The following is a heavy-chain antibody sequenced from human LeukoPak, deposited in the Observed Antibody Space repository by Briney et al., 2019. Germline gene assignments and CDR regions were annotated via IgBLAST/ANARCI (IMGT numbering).Heavy chain of an antibody. CDR2: ISYDENDK. CDR3: AKELEYGDHFYSLNELDY. D-gene: IGHD4-17*01. Sequence: GGSLRLSCAASGFTFETSIMHWVRQAPGKGLEWVSIISYDENDKDYADSVKGRFSISRDNFKNILYLQMNSLRAEDTAVYYCAKELEYGDHFYSLNELDYWGQGTLVTVSS. CDR1: GFTFETSI. V-gene: IGHV3-30-3*01. J-gene: IGHJ4*02.